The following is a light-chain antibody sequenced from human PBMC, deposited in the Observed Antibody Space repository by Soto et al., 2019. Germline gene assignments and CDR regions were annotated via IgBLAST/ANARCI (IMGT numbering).Light chain of an antibody. V-gene: IGKV1-39*01. CDR2: AAS. CDR3: QQSYSTPYT. CDR1: QSISSY. J-gene: IGKJ2*01. Sequence: DIQMTQSPSSLSASVGDRVTINCRASQSISSYLNWYQQKPGKAPKLLIYAASSLQSGVPSRFSGSGSGTAFTLTISSLQPEDFATYYCQQSYSTPYTFGQGTKLEIK.